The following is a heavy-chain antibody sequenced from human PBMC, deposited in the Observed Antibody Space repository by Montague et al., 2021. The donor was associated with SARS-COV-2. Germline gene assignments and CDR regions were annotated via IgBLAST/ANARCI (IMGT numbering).Heavy chain of an antibody. D-gene: IGHD5-12*01. J-gene: IGHJ4*02. CDR1: GGSISSSNYF. Sequence: SETLSLTCTVSGGSISSSNYFWDWIRQPPGKGLEWIGSIYFGGGTXYNPSLKSRVTISVDTSKNHFSLKLTSVTAADTAVYYCARDVGKGSSGYETEGGFDYGGQGTPVTVSS. CDR3: ARDVGKGSSGYETEGGFDY. CDR2: IYFGGGT. V-gene: IGHV4-39*07.